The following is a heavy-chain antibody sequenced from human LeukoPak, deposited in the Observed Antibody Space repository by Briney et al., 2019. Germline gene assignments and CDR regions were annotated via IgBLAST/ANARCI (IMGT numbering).Heavy chain of an antibody. CDR1: GFTFSTYA. V-gene: IGHV3-23*01. D-gene: IGHD4-11*01. Sequence: PGGSLRLSCAASGFTFSTYAMSWVRQAPGKGLEWVSLISGSDDSTYYADSVKGRFTISRDNSKNTLYLQMNSLRAEDTAIYFCANHGNSHYDQSIDYWGQGTLVTVSS. CDR2: ISGSDDST. J-gene: IGHJ4*02. CDR3: ANHGNSHYDQSIDY.